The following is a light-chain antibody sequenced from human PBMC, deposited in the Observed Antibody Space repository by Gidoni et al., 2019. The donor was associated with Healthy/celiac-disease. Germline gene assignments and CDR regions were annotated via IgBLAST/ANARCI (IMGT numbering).Light chain of an antibody. CDR2: DAS. V-gene: IGKV3-11*01. CDR1: QSVSSY. Sequence: EIVLTQSTATLSLSPGERATLSCRASQSVSSYLAWYQQKPGQAPSLLIYDASNRATGIPARFSGSGSGTDFSLTISSLEPEDFAVYYCQQRSNWPPLTFGGGTKVEIK. J-gene: IGKJ4*01. CDR3: QQRSNWPPLT.